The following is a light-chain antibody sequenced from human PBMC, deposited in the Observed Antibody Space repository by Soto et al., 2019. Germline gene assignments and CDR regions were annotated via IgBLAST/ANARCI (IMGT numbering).Light chain of an antibody. V-gene: IGLV2-14*03. Sequence: QSVLTQPASVSGSPGQSITISCTGTSSDFGDFNYVFWYQQHPGKAPKLLIYDVSNRPSGVSNRFSGSKSGDTASLTIPGLQAEDEADYYCTSYTTSITYVFGTGTKVTVL. CDR3: TSYTTSITYV. CDR2: DVS. J-gene: IGLJ1*01. CDR1: SSDFGDFNY.